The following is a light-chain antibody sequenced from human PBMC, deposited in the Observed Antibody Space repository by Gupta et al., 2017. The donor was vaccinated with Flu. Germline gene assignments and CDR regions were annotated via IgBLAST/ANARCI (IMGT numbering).Light chain of an antibody. CDR3: QQYDNLPPLSIWFT. V-gene: IGKV1-33*01. CDR1: QDISNY. CDR2: DAS. Sequence: DIQMTQSPSSLSASVGDRVTITCQASQDISNYLNWYQQKPGKAPKLLIYDASNLETGVPSRFSGSGSGTDFTFTISSLQPEDIATYYCQQYDNLPPLSIWFTFGPGTKVDIK. J-gene: IGKJ3*01.